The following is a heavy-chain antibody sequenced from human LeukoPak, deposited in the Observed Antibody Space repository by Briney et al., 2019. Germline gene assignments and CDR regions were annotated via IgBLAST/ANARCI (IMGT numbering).Heavy chain of an antibody. D-gene: IGHD3-10*01. Sequence: PSETLSLTCTVSGGSISSYYWSWIRQPPGKGLEWIGYIYYSGSTHYNPSLKSRVTISVDTSKNQFSLKLSSVTAADTAVYYCARASITMVRGVDYWGQGTLVTVSS. CDR2: IYYSGST. CDR3: ARASITMVRGVDY. CDR1: GGSISSYY. V-gene: IGHV4-59*01. J-gene: IGHJ4*02.